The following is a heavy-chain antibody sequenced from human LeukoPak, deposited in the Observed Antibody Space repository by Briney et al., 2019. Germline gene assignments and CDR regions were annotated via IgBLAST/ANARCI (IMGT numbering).Heavy chain of an antibody. D-gene: IGHD3-9*01. CDR3: ARRGILTGYMFDY. J-gene: IGHJ4*02. CDR1: GYTFTSYY. Sequence: ASVRVSCKASGYTFTSYYMHWVRQAPGQGLEWMGIINPSGGSTTYAQKFQGRVTMTSDTSTSTVYMELSSLRSDDTAVYYCARRGILTGYMFDYWGQGTLVTVSS. CDR2: INPSGGST. V-gene: IGHV1-46*03.